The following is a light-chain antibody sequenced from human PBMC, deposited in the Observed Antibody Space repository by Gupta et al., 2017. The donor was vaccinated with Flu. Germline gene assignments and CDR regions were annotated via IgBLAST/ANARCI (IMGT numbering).Light chain of an antibody. CDR3: RQYLPTPCT. Sequence: LGGRAAINCRCSQKVLYKSNKKNYLAWYQQKAGQAPKLLIYWGSSRNSGVPDRFSGSGSGTDFTLKISRVEAEDVGVYYCRQYLPTPCTFGQGTKVEIK. CDR1: QKVLYKSNKKNY. CDR2: WGS. J-gene: IGKJ2*02. V-gene: IGKV4-1*01.